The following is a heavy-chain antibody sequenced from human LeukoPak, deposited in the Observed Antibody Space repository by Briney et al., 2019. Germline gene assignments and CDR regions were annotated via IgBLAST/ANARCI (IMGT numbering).Heavy chain of an antibody. V-gene: IGHV4-34*01. J-gene: IGHJ4*02. CDR3: ARGTPLYNWNDIGAFDY. CDR2: INHSGST. CDR1: GGSFSGYY. D-gene: IGHD1-1*01. Sequence: SEILSLTCAVYGGSFSGYYWSWIRQPPGKGLEWIGEINHSGSTNYNPSLKSRVTISVDTSKNQFSLKLCSVTAADTAVYYCARGTPLYNWNDIGAFDYWGQGTLVTVSS.